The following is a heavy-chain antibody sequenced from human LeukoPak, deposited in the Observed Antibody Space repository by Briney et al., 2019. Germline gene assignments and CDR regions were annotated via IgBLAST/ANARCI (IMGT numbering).Heavy chain of an antibody. Sequence: GGSLRLSCAASGITLSNYLMTWVRQAPGKGLEWVANRKQDGSLTHYVDSVKGRFTISRDNAKSSLFFLMDSLGVEDTAVYYCATMDGTGYVGYWGQGTLVTVSS. D-gene: IGHD2-8*02. V-gene: IGHV3-7*01. CDR2: RKQDGSLT. CDR3: ATMDGTGYVGY. J-gene: IGHJ4*02. CDR1: GITLSNYL.